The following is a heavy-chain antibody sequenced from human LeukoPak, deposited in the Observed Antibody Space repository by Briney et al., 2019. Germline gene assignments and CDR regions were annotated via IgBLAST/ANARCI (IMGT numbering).Heavy chain of an antibody. CDR3: ARAYLLTPTLILDYYMDV. Sequence: GASVKVSCKASGGTFSSYAISWVRQAPGQGLEWMGGIIPIFGTANYAQKFQGRVTITADESTSTAYMELSSLRSEDTAVYYCARAYLLTPTLILDYYMDVWGKGTTVTVSS. V-gene: IGHV1-69*13. CDR1: GGTFSSYA. D-gene: IGHD2/OR15-2a*01. CDR2: IIPIFGTA. J-gene: IGHJ6*03.